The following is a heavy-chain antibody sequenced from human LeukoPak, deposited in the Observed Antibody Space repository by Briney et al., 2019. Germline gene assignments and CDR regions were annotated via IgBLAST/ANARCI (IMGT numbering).Heavy chain of an antibody. CDR3: ARAFYDSHAPRFDY. CDR2: ISPNSGGT. D-gene: IGHD3-22*01. J-gene: IGHJ4*02. CDR1: GYTFTGYH. V-gene: IGHV1-2*06. Sequence: ASVKVSCKASGYTFTGYHVHWVRQAPGQGLEWMGRISPNSGGTNYAQKFQGRVTITRDTSISTAYLVLSGLKSDDTAVYYCARAFYDSHAPRFDYWGQGTLVTVSS.